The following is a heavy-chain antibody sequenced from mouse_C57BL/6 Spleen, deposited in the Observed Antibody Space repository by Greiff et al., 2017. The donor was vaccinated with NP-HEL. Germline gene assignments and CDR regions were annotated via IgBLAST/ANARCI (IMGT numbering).Heavy chain of an antibody. J-gene: IGHJ4*01. CDR3: ARWMVTTRYYAMDY. D-gene: IGHD2-2*01. Sequence: VQLQQSGAELARPGASVKLSCKASGYTFTSYGISWVKQRTGQGLEWIGEIYPRSGNSYYNEKFKGKATLTADKSSSTAYMELRSLTSEDSAVYVCARWMVTTRYYAMDYWGQGTSVTVSS. CDR1: GYTFTSYG. CDR2: IYPRSGNS. V-gene: IGHV1-81*01.